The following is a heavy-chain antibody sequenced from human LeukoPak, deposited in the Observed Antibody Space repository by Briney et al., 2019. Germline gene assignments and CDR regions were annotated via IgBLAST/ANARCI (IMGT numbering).Heavy chain of an antibody. V-gene: IGHV4-34*01. J-gene: IGHJ3*02. Sequence: SETLSLTCAVYGGSFSGYYWSWIRQPPGKGLEWIGEINHSGSTNYNPSLKSRVTISVDTSKNQFSLKLSSVTAADTAVYYCARFGANYDILTGHSGFWAFDIWGQGTMVTVSS. CDR1: GGSFSGYY. D-gene: IGHD3-9*01. CDR3: ARFGANYDILTGHSGFWAFDI. CDR2: INHSGST.